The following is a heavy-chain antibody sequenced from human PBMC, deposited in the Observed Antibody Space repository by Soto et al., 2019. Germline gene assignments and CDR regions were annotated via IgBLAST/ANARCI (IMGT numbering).Heavy chain of an antibody. V-gene: IGHV1-8*01. CDR3: ARDVVGLLWFGELSPHFDY. J-gene: IGHJ4*02. CDR2: MNPNSGNT. D-gene: IGHD3-10*01. Sequence: GASVKVSCKASGYTFTSYDINWVRQATGQGLERMGWMNPNSGNTGYAQKFQGRVTMTRNTTISTAYMELSSLRSEDTAVYYCARDVVGLLWFGELSPHFDYWGQGTLVTVSS. CDR1: GYTFTSYD.